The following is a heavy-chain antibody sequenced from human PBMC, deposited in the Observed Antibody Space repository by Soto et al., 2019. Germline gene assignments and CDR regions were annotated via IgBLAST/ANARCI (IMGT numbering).Heavy chain of an antibody. J-gene: IGHJ4*02. Sequence: GASLKISCQASGYTFTKNWIGWVRQMPGKGLEWMGFIYPDDSDTRYSPSFRGQVTISADRSINTAYLQWSGLKASDSAMYYCARLSSCSNGVCYKFVDSCQATVLTVAS. CDR1: GYTFTKNW. V-gene: IGHV5-51*01. D-gene: IGHD2-8*01. CDR2: IYPDDSDT. CDR3: ARLSSCSNGVCYKFVD.